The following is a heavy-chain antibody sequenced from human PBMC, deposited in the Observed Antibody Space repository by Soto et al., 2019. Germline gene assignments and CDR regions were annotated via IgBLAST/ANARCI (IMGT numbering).Heavy chain of an antibody. Sequence: SETLSLTCTVSGGSISSGGYYWSWIRQHPGKGLECIGYIYYSGSTYYNPSLKSRVTISVDTSKNQFSLKLSSVTAADTAVYYCASYIVATMGYYFDYWGQGTLVTVSS. CDR3: ASYIVATMGYYFDY. J-gene: IGHJ4*02. V-gene: IGHV4-31*03. CDR2: IYYSGST. CDR1: GGSISSGGYY. D-gene: IGHD5-12*01.